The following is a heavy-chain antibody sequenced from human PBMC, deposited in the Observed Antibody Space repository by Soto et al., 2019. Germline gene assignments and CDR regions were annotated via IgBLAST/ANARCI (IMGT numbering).Heavy chain of an antibody. J-gene: IGHJ4*02. V-gene: IGHV3-30-3*01. CDR2: ISHDAVST. D-gene: IGHD2-15*01. CDR3: AREVVVVARGALG. Sequence: GGSLSLSCASSGFTFTNYPIHWGRQAPGKGLDWVAVISHDAVSTSYADSVKGRFTISRDNSGNTVYLQMDSLKTEDTAVYYCAREVVVVARGALGWGQGT. CDR1: GFTFTNYP.